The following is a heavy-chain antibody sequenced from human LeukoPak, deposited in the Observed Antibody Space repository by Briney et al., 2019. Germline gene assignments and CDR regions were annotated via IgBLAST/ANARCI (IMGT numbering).Heavy chain of an antibody. CDR1: DDSFSSHY. CDR2: ISYIGST. CDR3: ARDLVTVIKGFDI. Sequence: SETLSLTCAVSDDSFSSHYWAWIRQPPGKGLEWIGYISYIGSTNYNPSLKSRVTISIDTSKNQFSLKLSSVTAADTAVYYCARDLVTVIKGFDIWGQGTMVSVSS. V-gene: IGHV4-59*11. D-gene: IGHD4-17*01. J-gene: IGHJ3*02.